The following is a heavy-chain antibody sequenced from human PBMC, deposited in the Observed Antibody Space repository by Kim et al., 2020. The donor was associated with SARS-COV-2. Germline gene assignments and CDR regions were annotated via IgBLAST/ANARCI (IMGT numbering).Heavy chain of an antibody. V-gene: IGHV3-33*01. J-gene: IGHJ4*02. D-gene: IGHD4-17*01. Sequence: GGSLRLSCAASGFTFSSYGMHWVRQAPGKGLEWVAVIWYDGSNKYYADSVKGRFTISRDNSKNTLYLQMNSLRAEDTAVYYCARDPDYGGRGHVYYFDYWGQGTLVTVSS. CDR2: IWYDGSNK. CDR3: ARDPDYGGRGHVYYFDY. CDR1: GFTFSSYG.